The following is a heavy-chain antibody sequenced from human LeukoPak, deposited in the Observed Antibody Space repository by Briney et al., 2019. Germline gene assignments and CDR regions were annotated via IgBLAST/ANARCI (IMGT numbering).Heavy chain of an antibody. Sequence: GESLTISCKASGYTFTNYWIAWVRQMPGKGLEWMGVIYPGDSATTCSPSFQGQVTISADKSINTAYLQWSSLKASDSAIYYCARREYYDFWTGYPYWGQGNLVTVSS. CDR3: ARREYYDFWTGYPY. V-gene: IGHV5-51*01. CDR1: GYTFTNYW. J-gene: IGHJ4*02. CDR2: IYPGDSAT. D-gene: IGHD3-3*01.